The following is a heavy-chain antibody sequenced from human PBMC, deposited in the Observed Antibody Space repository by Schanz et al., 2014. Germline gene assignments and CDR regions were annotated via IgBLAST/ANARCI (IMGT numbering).Heavy chain of an antibody. CDR2: SFTDGRT. CDR1: GFAVDNYY. CDR3: ATLDPYGRSGAYSRAFDF. D-gene: IGHD2-15*01. J-gene: IGHJ4*02. V-gene: IGHV3-66*02. Sequence: EVQLVASGGGLVQPGGSLRLSCAASGFAVDNYYMSCVRQAPGRGLEWVSISFTDGRTYYADSVKGRFSISRDSSKNTLFLQMTSLRTVDTAVYYCATLDPYGRSGAYSRAFDFWGQGTLVTVSS.